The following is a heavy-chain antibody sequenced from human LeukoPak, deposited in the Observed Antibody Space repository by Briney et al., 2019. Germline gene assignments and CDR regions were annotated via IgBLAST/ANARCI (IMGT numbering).Heavy chain of an antibody. V-gene: IGHV3-23*01. CDR1: GFTFSSYA. Sequence: PGGSLRLSCAASGFTFSSYAMSWVRQAPGKGLEWVSAFSGSGGSTYYADSVKGRFTISRDNSKNMLYLQMNSLRAEDTAVYYCARDWFHAIDYWGQGTLVTVSS. CDR3: ARDWFHAIDY. CDR2: FSGSGGST. D-gene: IGHD2/OR15-2a*01. J-gene: IGHJ4*02.